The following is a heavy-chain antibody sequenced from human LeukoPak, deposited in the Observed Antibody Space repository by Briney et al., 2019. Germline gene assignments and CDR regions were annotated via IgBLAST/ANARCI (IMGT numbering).Heavy chain of an antibody. D-gene: IGHD1-26*01. CDR1: GFTFSSYA. Sequence: GGSLRLSCAASGFTFSSYAMSWVRQAPGKGLEWVSAISGSGGSTYYADSVKGRFTISRDNSKNTLYLQMNSLRAEDTAVYYCAKDLRIAQRGIVGAISGGQGTLVTVSS. V-gene: IGHV3-23*01. J-gene: IGHJ4*02. CDR3: AKDLRIAQRGIVGAIS. CDR2: ISGSGGST.